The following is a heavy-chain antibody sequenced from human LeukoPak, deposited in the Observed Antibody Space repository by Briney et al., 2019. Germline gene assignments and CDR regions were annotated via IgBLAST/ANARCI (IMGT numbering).Heavy chain of an antibody. D-gene: IGHD3-10*01. CDR3: AKDFGELLYGDSFDI. V-gene: IGHV3-23*01. CDR1: GFTFSSYT. CDR2: ITGSGGST. J-gene: IGHJ3*02. Sequence: GGSLRLSCAASGFTFSSYTMSWVRQAPGKGLEWVSAITGSGGSTFYTDSVKGRFTISRDNPKNTLYLQMNSLRAEDTAVYYCAKDFGELLYGDSFDIWGQGTMVTASS.